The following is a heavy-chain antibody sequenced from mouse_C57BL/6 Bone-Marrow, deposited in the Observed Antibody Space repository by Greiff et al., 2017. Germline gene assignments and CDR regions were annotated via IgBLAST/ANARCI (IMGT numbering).Heavy chain of an antibody. D-gene: IGHD1-1*01. CDR1: GFSLTSYA. CDR3: ARMEDWDLSVPYFDY. CDR2: IWTGGGT. Sequence: QVQLQQSGPGLVAPSQSLSITCTVSGFSLTSYAISWVRQPPGKGLEWLGVIWTGGGTNYNSALKSRLSISKDNSKSQVFLKMNSLQTDDTARYYCARMEDWDLSVPYFDYWGQGTTLTVSS. V-gene: IGHV2-9-1*01. J-gene: IGHJ2*01.